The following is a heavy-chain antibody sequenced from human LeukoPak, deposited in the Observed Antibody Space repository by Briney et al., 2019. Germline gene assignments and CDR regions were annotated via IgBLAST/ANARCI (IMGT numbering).Heavy chain of an antibody. Sequence: SETLSLTCSVSGGSITNYYWSWIRQAPGKGLEWIGEINHGGSAKYNPSLESRVTISADTSKNQFSLNVKSSTAADTAVYFCARGGYYYFDGGAFYPPTAFDIWGQGTVVTVSS. CDR3: ARGGYYYFDGGAFYPPTAFDI. D-gene: IGHD3-22*01. J-gene: IGHJ3*02. CDR1: GGSITNYY. V-gene: IGHV4-34*01. CDR2: INHGGSA.